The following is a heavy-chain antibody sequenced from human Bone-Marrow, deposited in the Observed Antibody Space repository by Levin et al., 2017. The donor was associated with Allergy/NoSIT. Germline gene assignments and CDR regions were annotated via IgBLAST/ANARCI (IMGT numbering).Heavy chain of an antibody. D-gene: IGHD1-26*01. CDR1: GFPFHDFS. CDR2: ITSDGRGS. CDR3: TKPGGRGSPLYYYHGMEV. Sequence: GGSLRLSCAASGFPFHDFSMHWVRHVPGKGLEWVSLITSDGRGSYYADSVKGRFTVSRDNSKSSLFLQMNSLKTDDTAMYYCTKPGGRGSPLYYYHGMEVWGQGTTVTVSS. J-gene: IGHJ6*02. V-gene: IGHV3-43*01.